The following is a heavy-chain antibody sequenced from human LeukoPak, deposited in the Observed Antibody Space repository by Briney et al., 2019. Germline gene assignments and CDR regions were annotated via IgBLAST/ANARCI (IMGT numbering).Heavy chain of an antibody. CDR3: ATGSSGWFYYFDY. Sequence: PGGSLRLSCAASGFTFSSYWMSWVRQAPGKGLEWVANIKQDGSEKYYVDSVKGRFTISRDNAKNSLYLQMNSLRAEDTAVYYCATGSSGWFYYFDYWGQGTLVTVSS. CDR1: GFTFSSYW. J-gene: IGHJ4*02. CDR2: IKQDGSEK. V-gene: IGHV3-7*01. D-gene: IGHD6-19*01.